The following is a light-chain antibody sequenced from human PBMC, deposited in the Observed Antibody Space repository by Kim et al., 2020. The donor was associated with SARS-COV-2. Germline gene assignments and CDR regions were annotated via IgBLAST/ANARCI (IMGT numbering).Light chain of an antibody. CDR3: NSRDSNNNVL. CDR1: SRRSYY. CDR2: GKN. Sequence: VDLGQTVRITCQGDSRRSYYATWYQQKPGQAPILVIYGKNNRPSGIPDRFSGSSSGNTASLTTTGTQAGDEADYYCNSRDSNNNVLFGGGTRLTVL. V-gene: IGLV3-19*01. J-gene: IGLJ2*01.